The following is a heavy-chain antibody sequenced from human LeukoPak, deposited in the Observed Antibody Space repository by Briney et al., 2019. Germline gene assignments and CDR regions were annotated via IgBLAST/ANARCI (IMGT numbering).Heavy chain of an antibody. V-gene: IGHV3-30*04. CDR1: AFTFSSYA. CDR2: ISYDGSNK. D-gene: IGHD6-19*01. J-gene: IGHJ4*02. CDR3: ARDLTPYSSGWDASFDY. Sequence: GGSLRLSCAASAFTFSSYAIHWVRQAPGKGLEWVAVISYDGSNKYYADSVKGRFTISRDNSKNTLYLQMNSLRAEDTAMYYCARDLTPYSSGWDASFDYWGQGTLVTVSS.